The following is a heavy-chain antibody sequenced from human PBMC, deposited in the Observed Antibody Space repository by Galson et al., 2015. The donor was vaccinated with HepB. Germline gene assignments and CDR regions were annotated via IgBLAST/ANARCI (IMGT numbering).Heavy chain of an antibody. D-gene: IGHD3-10*01. Sequence: CKASGYTFTSYGISWVRQAPGQGLEWMGWISAYNGNTNYAQKLQGRVTMTTDTSTSTAYMELRSLRSDDTAVYYCARDPESITMVRGVEDYWGQGTLVTVSS. CDR2: ISAYNGNT. J-gene: IGHJ4*02. CDR1: GYTFTSYG. V-gene: IGHV1-18*04. CDR3: ARDPESITMVRGVEDY.